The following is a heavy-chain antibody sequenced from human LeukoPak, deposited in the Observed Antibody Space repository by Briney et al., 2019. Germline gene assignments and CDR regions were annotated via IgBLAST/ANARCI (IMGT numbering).Heavy chain of an antibody. CDR2: IIPIFGTA. CDR3: ARDLGHGSGDDY. D-gene: IGHD3-10*01. Sequence: SVKVSCKASGGTFSSYAISWVGQTPGQGLEWMGGIIPIFGTANYAQKFQGRVTITADESTSTVYMELSSLRSEDTAVYYCARDLGHGSGDDYWGQGTLVTVSS. J-gene: IGHJ4*02. CDR1: GGTFSSYA. V-gene: IGHV1-69*13.